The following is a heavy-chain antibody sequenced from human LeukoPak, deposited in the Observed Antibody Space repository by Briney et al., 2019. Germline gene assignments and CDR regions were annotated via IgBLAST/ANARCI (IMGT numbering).Heavy chain of an antibody. Sequence: SETLSLSCAVSGGSISSSYWSWIRQPPGKGLEWIAYIYTSGSTNYNPSLKSRVTISVDTSKNPFSLKLSSVTAADTAVYYCARLRSRTVVVLAAPLGYYYYYMDVWGKGTTVTVSS. J-gene: IGHJ6*03. V-gene: IGHV4-4*09. CDR3: ARLRSRTVVVLAAPLGYYYYYMDV. CDR1: GGSISSSY. D-gene: IGHD2-2*01. CDR2: IYTSGST.